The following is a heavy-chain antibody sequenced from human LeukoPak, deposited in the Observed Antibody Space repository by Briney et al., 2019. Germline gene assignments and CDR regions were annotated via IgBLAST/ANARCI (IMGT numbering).Heavy chain of an antibody. CDR1: GYSISSGYY. Sequence: SETLSLTCAVSGYSISSGYYWGWIRQPPGKGLEWIGSIYHSGSTYYNPSLKSRVTISVDTSKNQFSLKLSSVTAADTAVYYCARHTYYYDSSGYLRWGQGTLVTVSS. CDR3: ARHTYYYDSSGYLR. CDR2: IYHSGST. J-gene: IGHJ4*02. D-gene: IGHD3-22*01. V-gene: IGHV4-38-2*01.